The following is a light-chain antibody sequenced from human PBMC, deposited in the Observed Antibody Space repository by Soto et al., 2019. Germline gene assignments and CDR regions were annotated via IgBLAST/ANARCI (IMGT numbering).Light chain of an antibody. J-gene: IGLJ3*02. V-gene: IGLV2-23*03. CDR2: EGT. CDR3: SSYGGSGSFV. CDR1: IRDVGTHNF. Sequence: QSALTQPASVSGSPGKSITISCTGTIRDVGTHNFVSWYQHHPGQAPKLIIFEGTKRPSGVSDRFSASTSDDTASLTVSRVQTEDEADYYCSSYGGSGSFVFGGGTKLTVL.